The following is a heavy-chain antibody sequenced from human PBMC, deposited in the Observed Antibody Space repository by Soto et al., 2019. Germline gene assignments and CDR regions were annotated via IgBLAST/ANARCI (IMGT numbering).Heavy chain of an antibody. D-gene: IGHD2-2*01. Sequence: QVQLVQSGAEVKKPGASVKVSCKASGYTFTSYGISWVRQAPGQGLEWMGWISAYNGNTNYAQKLQGRVTMTTDTSTSTAYMELRSLRYDDTAVYYCARDTSQDIVLVPAAPNWFDPWGQGTLVTVSS. CDR3: ARDTSQDIVLVPAAPNWFDP. J-gene: IGHJ5*02. CDR2: ISAYNGNT. V-gene: IGHV1-18*01. CDR1: GYTFTSYG.